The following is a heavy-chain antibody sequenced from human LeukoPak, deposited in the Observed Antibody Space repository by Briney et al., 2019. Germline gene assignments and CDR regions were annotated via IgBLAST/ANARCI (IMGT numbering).Heavy chain of an antibody. Sequence: PGGSLRLSCAASGFTFSSYDMNWVRQAPGKGLKWVSSISSRSTSIYYADSVKGRFTISRDNAKNSLYLQMNSLRAEDTAVYWCARDYIAYDPLDYWGQGTLVTVSS. J-gene: IGHJ4*02. D-gene: IGHD3-3*01. CDR3: ARDYIAYDPLDY. V-gene: IGHV3-21*01. CDR2: ISSRSTSI. CDR1: GFTFSSYD.